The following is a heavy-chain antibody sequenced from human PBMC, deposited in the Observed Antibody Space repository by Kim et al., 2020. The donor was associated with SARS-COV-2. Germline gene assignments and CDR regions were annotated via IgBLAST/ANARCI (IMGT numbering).Heavy chain of an antibody. D-gene: IGHD4-17*01. V-gene: IGHV1-46*01. CDR3: ARDGAGGDYAPVPRYYFDY. Sequence: GRVTMTRDTSTSTVYMELSSLRSEDTAVYYCARDGAGGDYAPVPRYYFDYWGQGTLVTVSS. J-gene: IGHJ4*02.